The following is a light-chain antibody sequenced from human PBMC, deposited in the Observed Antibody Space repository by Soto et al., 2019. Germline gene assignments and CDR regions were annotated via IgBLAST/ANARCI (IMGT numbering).Light chain of an antibody. J-gene: IGKJ2*01. CDR1: QSVGSY. CDR3: QLYGGSHMFS. CDR2: DAS. V-gene: IGKV3-11*01. Sequence: EIVLTQSPATLSLSPGQRAALSCRASQSVGSYLAWYQQKPGQAPRLLIYDASHRATGIPARFSGSGSGTDFTLTISSLEPEDFAVYFCQLYGGSHMFSFGQGTKLEIK.